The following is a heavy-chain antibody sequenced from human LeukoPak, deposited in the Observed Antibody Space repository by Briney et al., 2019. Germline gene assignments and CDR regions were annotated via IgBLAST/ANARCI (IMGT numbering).Heavy chain of an antibody. J-gene: IGHJ3*02. CDR1: GYTFTSYG. CDR3: ARLGELLWFGELLLEHAFDI. V-gene: IGHV1-18*01. Sequence: ASVKVSCKASGYTFTSYGISWVRQAPGQGLEWMGWISPYNGNTNYAQKLQGRVTMTTDTSTSTAYMELRSLRSDDTAVYYCARLGELLWFGELLLEHAFDIWGQGTMVTVSS. D-gene: IGHD3-10*01. CDR2: ISPYNGNT.